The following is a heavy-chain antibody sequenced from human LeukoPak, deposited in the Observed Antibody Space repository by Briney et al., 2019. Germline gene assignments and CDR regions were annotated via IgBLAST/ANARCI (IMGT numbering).Heavy chain of an antibody. J-gene: IGHJ4*02. CDR1: GFTFSNYA. Sequence: GGSLRLTCAASGFTFSNYAMSWVRQAPGKGLEWVSGISGGGGTTNYADSVKGRFTISRDNAKNSLYLQMNSLRAEDTAVYYCARDPYSYGYGAYYFDYWGQGTLVTVSS. D-gene: IGHD5-18*01. CDR3: ARDPYSYGYGAYYFDY. V-gene: IGHV3-23*01. CDR2: ISGGGGTT.